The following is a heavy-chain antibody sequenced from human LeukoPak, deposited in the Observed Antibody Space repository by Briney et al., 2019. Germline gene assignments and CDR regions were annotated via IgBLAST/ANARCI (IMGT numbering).Heavy chain of an antibody. D-gene: IGHD3-10*01. Sequence: ASVKVSCKASGGTFSSYAISWVRQAPGQGLEWMGRIIPILGIANYAQKFQGRVTITADKSTSTACMELSSLRSEDTAVYYCARDNMVRGPTTYYYYYGMDVWGQGTTVTVSS. J-gene: IGHJ6*02. CDR2: IIPILGIA. V-gene: IGHV1-69*04. CDR3: ARDNMVRGPTTYYYYYGMDV. CDR1: GGTFSSYA.